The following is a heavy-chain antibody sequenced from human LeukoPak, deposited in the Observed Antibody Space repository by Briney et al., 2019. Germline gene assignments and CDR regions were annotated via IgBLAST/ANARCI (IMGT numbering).Heavy chain of an antibody. J-gene: IGHJ6*02. V-gene: IGHV1-2*04. CDR2: INPNSGGT. CDR1: GYTFTGYY. CDR3: ARELSGDFNHYYYYGMDV. D-gene: IGHD4-17*01. Sequence: ASVTVSCTASGYTFTGYYMHWVRQAPGQGLEWMGWINPNSGGTNYAQKFQGWVTMTRDTSISTAYMELSRLRSDDTAVYYCARELSGDFNHYYYYGMDVWGQGTTVTVSS.